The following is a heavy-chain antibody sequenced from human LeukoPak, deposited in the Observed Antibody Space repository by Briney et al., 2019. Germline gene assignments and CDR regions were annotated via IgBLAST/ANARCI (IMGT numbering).Heavy chain of an antibody. V-gene: IGHV3-15*01. J-gene: IGHJ4*02. CDR2: IKSKTDGGTT. CDR1: GFTFSNAW. Sequence: PGGTLRLSCAASGFTFSNAWMSWVRQAPGKGLEWVGRIKSKTDGGTTDYAAPVKGRFTISRDDSKNTLYLQMNSLKTEDTAVYYCTTGVRWIQLLGYCWGQGTLVTVSS. D-gene: IGHD5-24*01. CDR3: TTGVRWIQLLGYC.